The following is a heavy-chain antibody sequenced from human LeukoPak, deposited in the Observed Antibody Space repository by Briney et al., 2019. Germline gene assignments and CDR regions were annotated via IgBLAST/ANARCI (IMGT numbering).Heavy chain of an antibody. CDR1: GFTFSSYS. J-gene: IGHJ4*02. V-gene: IGHV3-21*01. D-gene: IGHD2-21*02. CDR2: ISSSSSYI. CDR3: ARGYAVVTASYDY. Sequence: GGSLRLSCAASGFTFSSYSMNWVRQAPGKGLEWVSSISSSSSYIYYADSVKGRFTISRDNAKNSLYLQMNSLRAEDTAVYYCARGYAVVTASYDYWGQGTLVTVSS.